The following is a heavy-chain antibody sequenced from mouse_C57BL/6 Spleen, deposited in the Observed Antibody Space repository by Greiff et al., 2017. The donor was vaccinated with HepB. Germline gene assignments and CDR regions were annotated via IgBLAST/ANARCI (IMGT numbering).Heavy chain of an antibody. CDR2: INPSSSYT. V-gene: IGHV1-7*01. CDR3: ARWSTWTNYLDY. D-gene: IGHD6-1*01. CDR1: GYTFTSYW. J-gene: IGHJ2*01. Sequence: VQRVESGADLAKPGASVKLSCKASGYTFTSYWMHWVKQRPGQGLEWIGYINPSSSYTKYTQTIKDKATLTADKSSSTAYMQLSSLTSEDSAVYDGARWSTWTNYLDYWGQGTTLTVSS.